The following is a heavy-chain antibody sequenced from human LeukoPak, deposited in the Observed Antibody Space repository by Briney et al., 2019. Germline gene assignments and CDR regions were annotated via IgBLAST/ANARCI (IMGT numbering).Heavy chain of an antibody. V-gene: IGHV3-48*03. J-gene: IGHJ4*02. CDR2: ISGTARSI. D-gene: IGHD3-22*01. CDR1: GFTFSNYE. CDR3: ARVVGGGESNGYPDY. Sequence: GGTLRLSCAASGFTFSNYEMNWVRQAPGKGLEWVSYISGTARSIEYADSVKDRFTISRDNAKNSLYLQMKSLTAEDTAVYYCARVVGGGESNGYPDYWGQGTLVTVSS.